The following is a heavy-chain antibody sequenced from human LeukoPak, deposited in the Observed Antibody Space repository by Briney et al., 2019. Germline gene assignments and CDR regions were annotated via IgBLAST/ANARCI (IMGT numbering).Heavy chain of an antibody. CDR1: GLTFYIYA. Sequence: PGRSLTLSCAASGLTFYIYAIHWVRQAPGKGLQWVAVIGDDGSHKDYVGSVKGRFTISRDNSKNTLYLQMNSLRAEDTAVYYCARDTTGHYDYWGQGTLVTVSS. CDR3: ARDTTGHYDY. J-gene: IGHJ4*02. V-gene: IGHV3-30-3*01. CDR2: IGDDGSHK. D-gene: IGHD1-1*01.